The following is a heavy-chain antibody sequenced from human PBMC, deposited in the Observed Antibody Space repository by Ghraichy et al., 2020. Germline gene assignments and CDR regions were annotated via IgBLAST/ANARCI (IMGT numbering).Heavy chain of an antibody. CDR3: ATADSSGWYLHSWYFDL. V-gene: IGHV1-24*01. Sequence: ASVKVSCKVSGYTLTELSMHWVRQAPGKGLEWMGGFDPEDGETIYAQKFQGRVTMTEDTSTDTAYMELSSLRSEDTAVYYCATADSSGWYLHSWYFDLWGRGTLVTVSS. D-gene: IGHD6-19*01. CDR2: FDPEDGET. J-gene: IGHJ2*01. CDR1: GYTLTELS.